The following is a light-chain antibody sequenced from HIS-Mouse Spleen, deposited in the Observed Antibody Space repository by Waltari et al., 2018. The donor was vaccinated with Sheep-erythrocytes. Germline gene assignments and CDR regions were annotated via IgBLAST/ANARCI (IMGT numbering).Light chain of an antibody. CDR1: SSDVGSYNL. J-gene: IGLJ3*02. CDR2: EGS. Sequence: QSALTQPASVSGSPGQSITISCTGTSSDVGSYNLVSWYQQHPGKAPKLMIYEGSKRPSGVSNRFSGSKSGNTASLTVSGLQAEDEADYYCSSYAGSNNWVFVGGTKLTVL. CDR3: SSYAGSNNWV. V-gene: IGLV2-14*02.